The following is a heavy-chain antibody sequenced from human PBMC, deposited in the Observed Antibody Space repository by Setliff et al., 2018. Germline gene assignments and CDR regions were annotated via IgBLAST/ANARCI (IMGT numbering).Heavy chain of an antibody. V-gene: IGHV1-3*04. Sequence: ASVKVSCKASGYTFTSYALHWVRQAPGQRLEWMGWINTGNGNTKYSQNFQGRVIFTRDTSASTAYMELSSLRSEDTAVYYCARPAVAAYNWFDPWGQGTLVTVSS. CDR3: ARPAVAAYNWFDP. CDR1: GYTFTSYA. J-gene: IGHJ5*02. CDR2: INTGNGNT. D-gene: IGHD6-19*01.